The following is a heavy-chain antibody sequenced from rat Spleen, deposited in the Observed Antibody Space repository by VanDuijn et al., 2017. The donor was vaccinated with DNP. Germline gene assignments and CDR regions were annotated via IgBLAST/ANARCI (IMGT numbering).Heavy chain of an antibody. CDR1: GFTFSAYY. CDR3: ARHNSGFDY. CDR2: ISYDGSST. D-gene: IGHD4-3*01. Sequence: EVQLVESGGGLVQPGRSLKLSCAASGFTFSAYYMAWVRQAPAKGLEWVAYISYDGSSTYYRDSVKGRFTISRDNAKSTLYLQMDSLRSEDTATYYCARHNSGFDYWGQGVMVTVSS. J-gene: IGHJ2*01. V-gene: IGHV5-7*01.